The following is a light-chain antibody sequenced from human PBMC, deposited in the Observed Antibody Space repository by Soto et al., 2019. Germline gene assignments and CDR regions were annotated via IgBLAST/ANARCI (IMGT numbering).Light chain of an antibody. J-gene: IGLJ2*01. CDR1: SSDVGAYNS. Sequence: QSALTQPASVSGSPGQSITISCTGTSSDVGAYNSVSWYQQHAGKAPKLMIYDVSNRPSGVSSRFSGSKSVNTASLTISGLQAEDEADYYCTSYTSSSTVVFGGGTKLTVL. V-gene: IGLV2-14*03. CDR3: TSYTSSSTVV. CDR2: DVS.